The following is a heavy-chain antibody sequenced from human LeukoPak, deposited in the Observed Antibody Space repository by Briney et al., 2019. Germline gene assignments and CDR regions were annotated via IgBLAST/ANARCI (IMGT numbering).Heavy chain of an antibody. J-gene: IGHJ4*02. CDR3: ARDVEGAIDY. Sequence: SETLSLTCAVNGGSFSGYFWSWIRQSPGKGLEWIGEIKHGASTNYNPSLKSRVTISVDTSKNQFSLKLTSVTAADTAVYYCARDVEGAIDYWGQGTLVTVPS. CDR2: IKHGAST. V-gene: IGHV4-34*01. CDR1: GGSFSGYF. D-gene: IGHD1-26*01.